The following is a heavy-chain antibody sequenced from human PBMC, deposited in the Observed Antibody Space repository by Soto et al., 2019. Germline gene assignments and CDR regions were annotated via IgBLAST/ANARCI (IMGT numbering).Heavy chain of an antibody. CDR1: GGSISSYH. CDR2: IYNSGST. CDR3: AREMGYCTSTSCHAGPLYYYMDV. J-gene: IGHJ6*03. D-gene: IGHD2-2*01. Sequence: PSETLSLTCTVSGGSISSYHWSWIRQPPGKGLEWIGEIYNSGSTNYNPSLKSRVTISVDTSKNQFSLKLNSVSAADTAVYYCAREMGYCTSTSCHAGPLYYYMDVWGKGTTVTVSS. V-gene: IGHV4-59*01.